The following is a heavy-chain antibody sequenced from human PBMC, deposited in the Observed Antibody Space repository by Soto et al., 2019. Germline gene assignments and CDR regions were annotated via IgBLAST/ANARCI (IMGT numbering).Heavy chain of an antibody. CDR2: IYYSGST. CDR3: ARINPGAGYYYAMDV. D-gene: IGHD3-10*01. Sequence: PSVILSVTCTFAGGSISSYYWSWIRQPPGKGLEWIGYIYYSGSTNYNPSLKSRVTISVDTSKNQFSLKLSSVTAVDTAVYYCARINPGAGYYYAMDVWGQGTTVTVSS. V-gene: IGHV4-59*12. CDR1: GGSISSYY. J-gene: IGHJ6*02.